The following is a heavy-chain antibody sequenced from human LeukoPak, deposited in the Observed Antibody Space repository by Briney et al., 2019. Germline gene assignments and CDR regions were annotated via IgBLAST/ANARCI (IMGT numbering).Heavy chain of an antibody. Sequence: PGGSLRLSCAASGFTFSSYWMSWVRQAPGKGLEWVANIKQGGSEKYYVDSVKGRFTISRDNTKNSLYLQMNSLRAEDTAVYYCARDGFHSGSYPDVFDIWGQGTMVTVSS. V-gene: IGHV3-7*01. CDR2: IKQGGSEK. CDR3: ARDGFHSGSYPDVFDI. CDR1: GFTFSSYW. J-gene: IGHJ3*02. D-gene: IGHD1-26*01.